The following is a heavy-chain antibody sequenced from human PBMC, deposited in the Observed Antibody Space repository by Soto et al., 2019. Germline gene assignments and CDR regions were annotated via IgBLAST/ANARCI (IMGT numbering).Heavy chain of an antibody. CDR3: ARVASLNRSPPTLGY. CDR2: ISAYNGNT. D-gene: IGHD3-16*01. V-gene: IGHV1-18*01. J-gene: IGHJ4*02. CDR1: GYTFTSYG. Sequence: ASVKVSCKASGYTFTSYGISWVRQAPGQGLEWMGWISAYNGNTNYAQKLQGRVTMTTDTSTSTAYMELRSLRSDDTAVYYCARVASLNRSPPTLGYWGQGTLVTVSS.